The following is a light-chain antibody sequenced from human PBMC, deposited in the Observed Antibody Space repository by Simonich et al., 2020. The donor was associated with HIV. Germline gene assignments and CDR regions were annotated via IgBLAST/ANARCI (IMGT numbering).Light chain of an antibody. CDR3: QQYYGTPIT. V-gene: IGKV4-1*01. CDR1: QSVLSSSNNKNY. J-gene: IGKJ5*01. Sequence: DIVMTQSPDSLAVSLGERATINCKSSQSVLSSSNNKNYLSWYQQKPGQPPKLLIYWASTRESGVPDRFSGSGSGTDFTLTISSLHTEDVAVYYCQQYYGTPITFGQGTRLEI. CDR2: WAS.